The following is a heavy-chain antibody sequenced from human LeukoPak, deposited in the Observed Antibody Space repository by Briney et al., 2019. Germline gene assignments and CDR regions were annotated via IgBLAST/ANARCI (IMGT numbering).Heavy chain of an antibody. CDR2: INAGTGNT. Sequence: ASVKVSCKASGYTFTSYAMHWVRQAPGQRLGWMGWINAGTGNTKFSQEFQGRVTFTRDTSASTAYMELTGLRSEDMAVYYCARGKEVITMLRGLKPGYYFDYWGQGTLVTVSS. V-gene: IGHV1-3*03. CDR1: GYTFTSYA. J-gene: IGHJ4*02. D-gene: IGHD3-10*01. CDR3: ARGKEVITMLRGLKPGYYFDY.